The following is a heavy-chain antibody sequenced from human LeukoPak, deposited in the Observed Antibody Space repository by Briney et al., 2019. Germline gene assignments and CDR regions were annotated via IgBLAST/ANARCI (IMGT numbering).Heavy chain of an antibody. CDR3: ARSIAVAGVDY. D-gene: IGHD6-19*01. CDR2: IYHSGST. V-gene: IGHV4-4*02. Sequence: SETLSLTCAVSGGSISSSNWWSWVRQPPGKGLEWIGEIYHSGSTNYNPSLKGRVTISVDTSKNQFSLKLSSVTAADTAVYYCARSIAVAGVDYWGQGTLVTVSS. J-gene: IGHJ4*02. CDR1: GGSISSSNW.